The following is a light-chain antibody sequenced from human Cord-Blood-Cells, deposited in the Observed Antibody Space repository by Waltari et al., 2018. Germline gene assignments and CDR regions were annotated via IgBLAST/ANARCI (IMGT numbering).Light chain of an antibody. CDR1: QSVLYSSNNKNY. J-gene: IGKJ2*01. CDR2: WAS. Sequence: DIVMTQSPDSLAVSLGERATINCKSSQSVLYSSNNKNYLAWYQQKPGQPPKLLIYWASTRESGVPDRFSGSWSGTDFTLTISSLQAEDVAVYYCQQYYSTPYTCGQGTKLEIK. V-gene: IGKV4-1*01. CDR3: QQYYSTPYT.